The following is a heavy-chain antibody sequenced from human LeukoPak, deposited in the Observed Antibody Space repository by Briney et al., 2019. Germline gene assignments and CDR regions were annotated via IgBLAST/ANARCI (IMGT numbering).Heavy chain of an antibody. CDR3: ARTLGPYVWGSYRQSYYFDY. D-gene: IGHD3-16*02. J-gene: IGHJ4*02. V-gene: IGHV3-64*01. CDR1: GFTFSSYA. Sequence: GGSLRLSCAASGFTFSSYAMHWVRQAPGKGLEYVSAISSNGGSTYYANSVKGRFTISRDNSKNTLYLQMGSLRAEDMAVYYCARTLGPYVWGSYRQSYYFDYWGQGTLVTVSS. CDR2: ISSNGGST.